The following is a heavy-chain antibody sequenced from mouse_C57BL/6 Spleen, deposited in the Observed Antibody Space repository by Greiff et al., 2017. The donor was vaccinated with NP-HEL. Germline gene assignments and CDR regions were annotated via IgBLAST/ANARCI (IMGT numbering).Heavy chain of an antibody. V-gene: IGHV2-9-1*01. J-gene: IGHJ2*01. CDR1: GFSLTSYA. CDR2: IWTGGGK. CDR3: ARHYDYPFDY. D-gene: IGHD2-4*01. Sequence: VKLQESGPGLVAPSQSLSITCTVSGFSLTSYAISWVRQPPGKGLEWLGVIWTGGGKNYNSALKSRLSISKDNSKSQVFLKMTSLQTDDTARYYCARHYDYPFDYWGQGTTLTVSS.